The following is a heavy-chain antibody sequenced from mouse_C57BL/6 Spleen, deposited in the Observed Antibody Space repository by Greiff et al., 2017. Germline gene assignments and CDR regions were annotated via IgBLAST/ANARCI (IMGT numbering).Heavy chain of an antibody. CDR2: INPNYGTT. V-gene: IGHV1-39*01. D-gene: IGHD1-1*01. Sequence: VQLKQSGPELVKPGASVKISCKASGYSFTDYNMNWVKQSNGKSLEWIGVINPNYGTTSYNQKFKGKATLTVDQSSSTAYMQLNSLTSEDSAVYYCARYYGSSPLYAMDYWGQGTSVTVSS. J-gene: IGHJ4*01. CDR3: ARYYGSSPLYAMDY. CDR1: GYSFTDYN.